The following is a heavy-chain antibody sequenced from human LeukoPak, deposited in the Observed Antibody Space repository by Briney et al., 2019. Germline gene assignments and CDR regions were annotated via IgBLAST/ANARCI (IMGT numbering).Heavy chain of an antibody. CDR3: ARDSRGAFDY. CDR2: IQTGGDPK. Sequence: GGSLRLSCAASGFSFSSNGIHWVRQAPGKGLEWVSFIQTGGDPKYYADSVRGRFTISRDNAKKSLYLQMNSLRAEDTAVYYCARDSRGAFDYWGQGTLVTVSS. V-gene: IGHV3-30*02. J-gene: IGHJ4*02. CDR1: GFSFSSNG. D-gene: IGHD3-10*01.